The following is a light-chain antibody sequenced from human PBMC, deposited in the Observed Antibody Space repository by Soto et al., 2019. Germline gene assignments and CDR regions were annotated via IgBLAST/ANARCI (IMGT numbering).Light chain of an antibody. CDR3: QQNNDWPT. CDR2: DAS. CDR1: QGVRSY. V-gene: IGKV3-15*01. Sequence: ITKSPTTLSVSRGEKTTLSCRASQGVRSYLVWYQKKPGQAPRLLIHDASTRATGIPARFSGSGSGTEFILTISSVESEDFAIYYCQQNNDWPTFGQGRRLEI. J-gene: IGKJ5*01.